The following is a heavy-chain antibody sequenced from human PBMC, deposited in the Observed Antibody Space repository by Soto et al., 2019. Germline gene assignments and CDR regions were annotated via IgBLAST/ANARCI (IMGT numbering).Heavy chain of an antibody. CDR2: IYHSGST. Sequence: QLQLQESGSGLVRPSQTLSLTCAVSGGSISSGGYSWNWIRQPPGKGLEWIGYIYHSGSTLYNPYLKSRITISVTKSKNRSSLEMSSVTAADTAVYYCARDQLEGNWFDPWGQGTLVTVSS. J-gene: IGHJ5*02. V-gene: IGHV4-30-2*01. CDR3: ARDQLEGNWFDP. D-gene: IGHD1-1*01. CDR1: GGSISSGGYS.